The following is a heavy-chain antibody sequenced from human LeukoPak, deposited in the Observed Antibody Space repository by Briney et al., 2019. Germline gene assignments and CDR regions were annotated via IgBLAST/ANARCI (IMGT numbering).Heavy chain of an antibody. CDR3: AGRPTYYYHSSVWTL. CDR1: GGSVSSGSYY. V-gene: IGHV4-61*01. Sequence: SETLSLTYTVSGGSVSSGSYYWSWIRQPPGKGLEWSGYIYYSGSTNYNPSLKSRVTISVDKSKNQFSLKLSSVTAADTAVYYCAGRPTYYYHSSVWTLWGQGTLVTVSS. J-gene: IGHJ4*02. CDR2: IYYSGST. D-gene: IGHD3-22*01.